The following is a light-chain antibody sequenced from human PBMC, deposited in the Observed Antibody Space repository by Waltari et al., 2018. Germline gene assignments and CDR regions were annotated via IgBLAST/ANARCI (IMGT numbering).Light chain of an antibody. CDR3: ATWDDSLNGPV. J-gene: IGLJ2*01. Sequence: QPVMTQPPSASGTPGQRVTIPCSGISSTTGSNLVNLYQQLPGTAPKLLIYTTTQRPSGVPDRFSGSKSGTSASLAISGLQSEDEADYYCATWDDSLNGPVFGGGTKLTVL. V-gene: IGLV1-44*01. CDR1: SSTTGSNL. CDR2: TTT.